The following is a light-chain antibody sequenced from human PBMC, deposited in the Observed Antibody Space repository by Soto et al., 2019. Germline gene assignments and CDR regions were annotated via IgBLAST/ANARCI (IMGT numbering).Light chain of an antibody. CDR3: YSYRSSNTLCV. J-gene: IGLJ1*01. Sequence: QSALTQPASVSGSPGQSITISCTGTSSDVGGYNYVSWYQQYPGKAPKLMIYDVSNRPSGVSNRFSGSKSGNTASLTISGLQAEDEADYFCYSYRSSNTLCVFGSGTKLTVL. CDR2: DVS. V-gene: IGLV2-14*01. CDR1: SSDVGGYNY.